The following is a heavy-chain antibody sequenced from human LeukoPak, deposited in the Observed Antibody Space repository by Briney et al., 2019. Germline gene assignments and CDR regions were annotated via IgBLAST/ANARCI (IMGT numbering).Heavy chain of an antibody. CDR3: ARGLNVVVVAATPFDY. D-gene: IGHD2-15*01. CDR2: INHSGST. Sequence: PSETLSLTCAVYGGSFSGYYWSWIRQPPGKGLEWIGEINHSGSTNYNPSLKSRVTISVDTSKNQFSLKLSSVTAADTAVHYCARGLNVVVVAATPFDYWGQGTLVTVSS. J-gene: IGHJ4*02. V-gene: IGHV4-34*01. CDR1: GGSFSGYY.